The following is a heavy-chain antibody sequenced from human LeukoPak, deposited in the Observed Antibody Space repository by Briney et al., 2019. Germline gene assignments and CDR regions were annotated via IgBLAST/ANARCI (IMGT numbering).Heavy chain of an antibody. J-gene: IGHJ4*02. CDR2: ISSSGSTI. CDR1: GFTFSDYY. CDR3: AREPFWSGYFANLHFDY. D-gene: IGHD3-3*01. Sequence: GGSLRLSCAASGFTFSDYYMSWIRQAPGKGLEWVSYISSSGSTIYYADSVKGRFTISRDNAKNSLFLQMNSLRAEDTAVYYCAREPFWSGYFANLHFDYWGQGTLVTVSS. V-gene: IGHV3-11*04.